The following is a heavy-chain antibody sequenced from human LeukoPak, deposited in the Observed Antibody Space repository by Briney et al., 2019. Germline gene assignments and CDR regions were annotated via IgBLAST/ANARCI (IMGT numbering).Heavy chain of an antibody. CDR1: GGSISSSSYY. Sequence: SETLSLTCTVSGGSISSSSYYWGRIRQPPGKGLEWIGSIYYSGSTYYNPSLKSRVTISVDTSKNQFSLKLSSVTAADTAVYYCARSYIAVADDAFDIWGQGTMVTVSS. CDR2: IYYSGST. V-gene: IGHV4-39*07. D-gene: IGHD6-19*01. CDR3: ARSYIAVADDAFDI. J-gene: IGHJ3*02.